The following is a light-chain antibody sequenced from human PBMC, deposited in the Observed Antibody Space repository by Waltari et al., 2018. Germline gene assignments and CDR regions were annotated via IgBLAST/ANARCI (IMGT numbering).Light chain of an antibody. J-gene: IGKJ4*01. Sequence: DIQMTQSPSSLSASVGDRVTISCRASQTIANRLSWFRQKPGAAPELLIYGASTLYSGVPSRFSGSGSGTDFTLTISSLEPEDLAIYSCQQSFVTPLTFGGGTKVEIK. CDR3: QQSFVTPLT. CDR1: QTIANR. V-gene: IGKV1-39*01. CDR2: GAS.